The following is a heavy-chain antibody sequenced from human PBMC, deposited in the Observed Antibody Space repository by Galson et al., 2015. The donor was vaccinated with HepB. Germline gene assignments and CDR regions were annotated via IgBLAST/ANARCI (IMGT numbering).Heavy chain of an antibody. V-gene: IGHV3-21*01. CDR1: GFTFSSYS. Sequence: SLRLSCAASGFTFSSYSMNWVRQAPGKGLEWVSSISSSSSYIYYADSVKGRFTISRDNAKNSLYLQMNSLRAEDTAVYYCARDAIVVVPAAIRGDAFDIWGQGTMVTVSS. CDR2: ISSSSSYI. CDR3: ARDAIVVVPAAIRGDAFDI. D-gene: IGHD2-2*02. J-gene: IGHJ3*02.